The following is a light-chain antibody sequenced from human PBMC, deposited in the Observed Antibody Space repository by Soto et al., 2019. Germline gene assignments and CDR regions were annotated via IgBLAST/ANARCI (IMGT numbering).Light chain of an antibody. CDR2: KAS. Sequence: IQMTQSPSTLSGSVGDRVTITCRASQTISSWLAWYQQKPGKAPKLLIYKASTLKSGVPSRFSGSGSGTEFTLTISSLQSEDFAVYYCQQYNNWPRSFGGGTKVDI. V-gene: IGKV1-5*03. CDR1: QTISSW. CDR3: QQYNNWPRS. J-gene: IGKJ4*01.